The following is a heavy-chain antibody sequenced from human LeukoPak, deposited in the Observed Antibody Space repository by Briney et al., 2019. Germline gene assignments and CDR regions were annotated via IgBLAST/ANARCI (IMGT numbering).Heavy chain of an antibody. Sequence: ASVKVSCKASGYTFTDYDINWVRQATGQGLEWMGRINPNNGSTTYAQNFQGRVTITRNTSINTTYMELSSLRSEDTAVYYCARGGADYGDYWFFDLWGRGTLVTVSS. CDR2: INPNNGST. V-gene: IGHV1-8*03. CDR1: GYTFTDYD. J-gene: IGHJ2*01. CDR3: ARGGADYGDYWFFDL. D-gene: IGHD4-17*01.